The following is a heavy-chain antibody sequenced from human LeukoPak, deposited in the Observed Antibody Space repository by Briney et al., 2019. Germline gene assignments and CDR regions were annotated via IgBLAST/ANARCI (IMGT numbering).Heavy chain of an antibody. V-gene: IGHV3-23*01. Sequence: WGPLRLSCAASGFTFSSYAMSWVRQAPGKGLEWVSAISGGGGATFYADSVKGRFTISRDNSKNTLYLQMNGLRAEDTAVYYCAKDRRGNAPRGAFDIWGQGTMVTVSS. CDR1: GFTFSSYA. J-gene: IGHJ3*02. CDR3: AKDRRGNAPRGAFDI. CDR2: ISGGGGAT. D-gene: IGHD1-1*01.